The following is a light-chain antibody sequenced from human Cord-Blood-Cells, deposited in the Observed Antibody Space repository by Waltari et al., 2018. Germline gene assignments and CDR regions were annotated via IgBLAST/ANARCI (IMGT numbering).Light chain of an antibody. CDR2: GKN. J-gene: IGLJ1*01. CDR3: NSRDSSGNHP. CDR1: SLRSYY. V-gene: IGLV3-19*01. Sequence: SSELTQDPAVSVALGQTVRITSQGDSLRSYYASWYQQKPGQAPVLVIYGKNNRHSGIPDRFSGSSSGNTASLTITGAQAEDEADYYCNSRDSSGNHPFGTGTKVTVL.